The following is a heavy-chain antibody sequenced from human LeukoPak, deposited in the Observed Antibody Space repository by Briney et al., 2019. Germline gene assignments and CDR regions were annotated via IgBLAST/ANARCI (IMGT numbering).Heavy chain of an antibody. CDR2: LYYSGTT. D-gene: IGHD2-2*01. CDR3: ARDTTSGPTLED. V-gene: IGHV4-59*01. Sequence: SETLSLTRTVSGGSINSYYWSWIRQPPGKGLEWIGNLYYSGTTHYNPSLKSRVTISVDKSKNQFSLNLSSVTAADTAVYYCARDTTSGPTLEDWGQGTLVTVSS. J-gene: IGHJ4*02. CDR1: GGSINSYY.